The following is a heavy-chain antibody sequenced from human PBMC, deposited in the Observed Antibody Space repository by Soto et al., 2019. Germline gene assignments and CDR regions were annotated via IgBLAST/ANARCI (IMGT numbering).Heavy chain of an antibody. CDR2: ISDGDGRA. Sequence: EVQLLESGGGLVQPGGSLRLSCAASGFTFSNYAMRWVRQAPGKGVEWGSGISDGDGRAYYAEFVKGRFTNSRHNSRNTLYLQMNSLRGEDTAVYYCAKDRGLFRGLDYWGQGTLVTVSS. D-gene: IGHD3-10*01. CDR1: GFTFSNYA. J-gene: IGHJ4*02. V-gene: IGHV3-23*01. CDR3: AKDRGLFRGLDY.